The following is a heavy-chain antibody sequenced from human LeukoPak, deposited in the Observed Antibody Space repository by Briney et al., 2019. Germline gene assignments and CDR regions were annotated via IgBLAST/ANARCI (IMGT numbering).Heavy chain of an antibody. CDR1: GFTFSGYS. D-gene: IGHD6-19*01. V-gene: IGHV3-48*04. CDR2: INRISNII. J-gene: IGHJ4*02. Sequence: PGGSLRLSCAASGFTFSGYSMNWVRQAPGKGLEWVSYINRISNIIDYADSVKGRFTISRDNANNSLYLVMNSLRAEDTAVYYCARGAGWLDYWGQGALVTVSS. CDR3: ARGAGWLDY.